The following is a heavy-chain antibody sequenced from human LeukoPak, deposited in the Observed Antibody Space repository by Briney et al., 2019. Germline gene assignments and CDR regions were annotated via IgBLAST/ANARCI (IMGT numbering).Heavy chain of an antibody. CDR2: IVSIFGSA. CDR1: GGTFSSYA. CDR3: ARAPPGDDFWSGYYTS. D-gene: IGHD3-3*01. J-gene: IGHJ4*02. Sequence: SVTVSCKASGGTFSSYAISWVRQAPGEGLEWMGGIVSIFGSANYAQKFQGRVTVTADESTSTVYMELSSLRSEDTAVYYCARAPPGDDFWSGYYTSWGQGTLVTVSS. V-gene: IGHV1-69*01.